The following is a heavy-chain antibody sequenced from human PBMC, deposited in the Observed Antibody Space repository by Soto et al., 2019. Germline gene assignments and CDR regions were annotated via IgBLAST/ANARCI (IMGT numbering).Heavy chain of an antibody. CDR1: GYSFRSHG. CDR3: ARGAMDYGDYVGGWFAP. J-gene: IGHJ5*02. V-gene: IGHV1-18*01. CDR2: ISVYNGNT. D-gene: IGHD4-17*01. Sequence: QDQLVQSGAEVKKPGASVKVSCKASGYSFRSHGINWVRQAPGQGLEWMGWISVYNGNTKYGQKYQGRVTMTADTPSNTAYMELRGLTSDDTAVYYCARGAMDYGDYVGGWFAPWGQGTLVTVSS.